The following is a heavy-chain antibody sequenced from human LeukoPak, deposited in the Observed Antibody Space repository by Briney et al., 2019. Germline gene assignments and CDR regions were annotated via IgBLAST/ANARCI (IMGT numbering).Heavy chain of an antibody. V-gene: IGHV3-72*01. Sequence: PGGSLRLSCAASGPTFNSSAMDWVRQAPGKGLEWVGRIKNKANSYTTLYAASVKGRFTISRDDSKNSLYLQMNSLKTEDTAVYYCTRLSRYGNRWYYVDYWGQGTLVTVSS. CDR1: GPTFNSSA. CDR2: IKNKANSYTT. CDR3: TRLSRYGNRWYYVDY. D-gene: IGHD6-13*01. J-gene: IGHJ4*02.